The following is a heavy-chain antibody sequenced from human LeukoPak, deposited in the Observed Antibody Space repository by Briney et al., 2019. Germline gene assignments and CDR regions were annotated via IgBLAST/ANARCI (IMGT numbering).Heavy chain of an antibody. CDR1: GFTFSSYA. CDR3: RFGSGSYSFDY. Sequence: GGSLRLSCAASGFTFSSYAMTWVRHTPARGLEWVANLKHDGSEKYYVDSVKGRFTISRDSAKNSMFLQMNSLRAEDTAVYYCRFGSGSYSFDYWGQGTLVTVSS. J-gene: IGHJ4*02. V-gene: IGHV3-7*02. D-gene: IGHD3-10*01. CDR2: LKHDGSEK.